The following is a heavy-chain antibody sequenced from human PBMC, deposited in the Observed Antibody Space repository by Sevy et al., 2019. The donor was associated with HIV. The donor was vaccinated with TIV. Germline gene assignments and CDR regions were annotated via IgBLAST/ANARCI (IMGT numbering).Heavy chain of an antibody. CDR1: GYTFTDYW. CDR2: IYPGDSDT. Sequence: GESLKISCKASGYTFTDYWIGWVRQMPGKGLEWMGIIYPGDSDTRYSLSFQGQVTISVDKSISIVYLQWSSLKASDSALYYCARGARGTLPTYYYYGLGVWGQGTTVTVSS. CDR3: ARGARGTLPTYYYYGLGV. J-gene: IGHJ6*02. V-gene: IGHV5-51*01. D-gene: IGHD1-1*01.